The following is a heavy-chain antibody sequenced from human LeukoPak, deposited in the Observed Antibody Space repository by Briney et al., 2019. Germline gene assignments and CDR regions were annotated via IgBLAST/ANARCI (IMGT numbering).Heavy chain of an antibody. J-gene: IGHJ4*02. D-gene: IGHD6-13*01. CDR2: IKQDGSEK. CDR1: GFTFSSYW. Sequence: GGSLRLSCAASGFTFSSYWMSWVRQAPGKGLEWVANIKQDGSEKYYVDSVKGRFTISRDNSKNTLYLQMNSLRAEDTAVYYCAKGVAAAGKAGGRADYWGQGTLVTVSS. V-gene: IGHV3-7*03. CDR3: AKGVAAAGKAGGRADY.